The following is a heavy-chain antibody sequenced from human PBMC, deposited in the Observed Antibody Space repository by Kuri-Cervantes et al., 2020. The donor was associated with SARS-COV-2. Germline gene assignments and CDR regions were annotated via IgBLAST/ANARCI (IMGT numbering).Heavy chain of an antibody. Sequence: GGSLRLSCAASGFTFSSYEMNWVRQAPGKGLEWVSYISSSGSTIYYADSVKGRFTISRDNAKNSLYLQMNSPRADDTALYYCARDKDGIEEFDYWGQGTLVTVSS. J-gene: IGHJ4*02. V-gene: IGHV3-48*03. CDR2: ISSSGSTI. CDR3: ARDKDGIEEFDY. D-gene: IGHD5-24*01. CDR1: GFTFSSYE.